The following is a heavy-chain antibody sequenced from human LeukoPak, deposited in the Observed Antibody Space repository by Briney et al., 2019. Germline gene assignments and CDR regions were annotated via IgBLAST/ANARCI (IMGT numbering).Heavy chain of an antibody. J-gene: IGHJ3*02. D-gene: IGHD5-24*01. CDR1: GGSVSSYY. CDR2: IYYSGST. V-gene: IGHV4-59*08. CDR3: ASTSNYAFNI. Sequence: SETLSLTCTVSGGSVSSYYWSWIRQPPGKGLEWIGYIYYSGSTNSNPSLKSRVTISVDTSKNQFSLKVRSVTAADTAVYYCASTSNYAFNIWGQGTMVTVSS.